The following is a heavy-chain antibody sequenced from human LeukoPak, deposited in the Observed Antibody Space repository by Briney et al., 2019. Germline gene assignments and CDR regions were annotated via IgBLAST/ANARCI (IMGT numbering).Heavy chain of an antibody. CDR3: ARGPPAKPGTGYYYGMDV. V-gene: IGHV4-34*01. Sequence: PSQTLSLTCAVYGGSFSGYYWSWIRQPPGKGLEWIGEINHSGSTNYNPSLKSRVTISVDMSKNQFSLRLTSVTAADTAVYYCARGPPAKPGTGYYYGMDVWGQGTTVTVSS. J-gene: IGHJ6*02. CDR1: GGSFSGYY. CDR2: INHSGST. D-gene: IGHD2-2*01.